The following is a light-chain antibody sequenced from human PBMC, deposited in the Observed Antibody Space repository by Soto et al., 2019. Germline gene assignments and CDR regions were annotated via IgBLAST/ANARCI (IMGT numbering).Light chain of an antibody. J-gene: IGKJ1*01. CDR3: QQYNSYSRT. V-gene: IGKV1-5*03. CDR2: KAS. Sequence: IQMTQSPSSLSASVGDRVTISCRASQGIRNDLAWYQQKPGKAPKLLIYKASSLESGVPSRFSGSGSGTEFTLTISSLQPDHFATYYCQQYNSYSRTFRQGTKVDIK. CDR1: QGIRND.